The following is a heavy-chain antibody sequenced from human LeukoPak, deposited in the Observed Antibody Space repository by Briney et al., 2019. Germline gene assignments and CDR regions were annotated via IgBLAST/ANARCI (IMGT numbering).Heavy chain of an antibody. CDR2: IYHSGGT. V-gene: IGHV4-38-2*02. CDR1: DYSISSGYY. J-gene: IGHJ4*02. D-gene: IGHD2-2*01. Sequence: SETLSLTXTVSDYSISSGYYWGWIRQPPGKGLEWIGGIYHSGGTYYNPSLKSRVTISVDTSKNQFSLKLTSVTAADTAIYYCASRVVVPAYYYDCWGQGTLVTVSS. CDR3: ASRVVVPAYYYDC.